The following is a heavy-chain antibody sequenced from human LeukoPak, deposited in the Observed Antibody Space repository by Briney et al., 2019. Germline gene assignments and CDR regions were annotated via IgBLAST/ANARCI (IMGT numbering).Heavy chain of an antibody. CDR2: ISDRGDST. J-gene: IGHJ3*02. V-gene: IGHV3-23*01. CDR3: AKGRWGLTINNFDI. D-gene: IGHD3-9*01. Sequence: PGGSLRLSCAASGFSLTAYAMGWVRQAPGKGLEWVPVISDRGDSTHYAGSVQGRFTISRDSSSNTLYLQMNSLRGEDTAVYYCAKGRWGLTINNFDIWGQGTMVTVSS. CDR1: GFSLTAYA.